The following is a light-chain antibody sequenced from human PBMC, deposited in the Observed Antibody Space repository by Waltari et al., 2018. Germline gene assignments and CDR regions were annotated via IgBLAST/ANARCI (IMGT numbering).Light chain of an antibody. CDR1: QDISTS. CDR2: HSS. V-gene: IGKV1-12*01. CDR3: QQGDTSPPT. J-gene: IGKJ1*01. Sequence: EIYITQSPSSVSASVGDRVSMSCPARQDISTSLAWYQQKSGKAPSLLIYHSSTLQSGVPSRFSGAGTGTDFTLTINILHPEDVATYFCQQGDTSPPTFGPGTKVELK.